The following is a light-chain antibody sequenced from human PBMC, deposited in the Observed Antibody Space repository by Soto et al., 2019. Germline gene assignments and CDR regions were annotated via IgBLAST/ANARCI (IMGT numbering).Light chain of an antibody. Sequence: QSALTQPASVSGSPGQSITISCTGSSGDVGNYYIVSWYQQIPDKAPQLMLFEVSRRPSRVSDRFSGSKSDNTASLTISGLRAEDEGDFYCCSYAGNGAWVFGGGPMLTVL. CDR3: CSYAGNGAWV. CDR2: EVS. CDR1: SGDVGNYYI. V-gene: IGLV2-23*02. J-gene: IGLJ3*02.